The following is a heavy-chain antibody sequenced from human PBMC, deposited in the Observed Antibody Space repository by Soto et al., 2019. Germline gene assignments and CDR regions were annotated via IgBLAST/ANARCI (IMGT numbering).Heavy chain of an antibody. D-gene: IGHD3-22*01. J-gene: IGHJ5*02. CDR3: ARDRGPSSGYYPYWFDP. V-gene: IGHV1-69*12. Sequence: QVQLVQSGAEVKKPGSSVKVSCKASGGTFSSYAISWVRQAPGQGLEWMGEIIPIFGTANYAQKFQGRVTITADESXSXXCMELSSLRSEDTAVYYCARDRGPSSGYYPYWFDPWGQGTLVTVSS. CDR2: IIPIFGTA. CDR1: GGTFSSYA.